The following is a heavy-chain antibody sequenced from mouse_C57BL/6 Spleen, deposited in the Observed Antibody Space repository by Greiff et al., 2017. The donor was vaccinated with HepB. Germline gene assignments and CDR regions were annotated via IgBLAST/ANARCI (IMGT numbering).Heavy chain of an antibody. Sequence: EVKLVESGGGLVKPGGSLKLSCAASGFTFSSYAMSWVRQTPEKRLEWVATISDGGSYTYYPDNVKGRFTISRDNAKNNLYLQMSHLKSEDTAMYYCARDNDGYYPYWGQGTTLTVSS. CDR1: GFTFSSYA. V-gene: IGHV5-4*01. J-gene: IGHJ2*01. CDR3: ARDNDGYYPY. D-gene: IGHD2-3*01. CDR2: ISDGGSYT.